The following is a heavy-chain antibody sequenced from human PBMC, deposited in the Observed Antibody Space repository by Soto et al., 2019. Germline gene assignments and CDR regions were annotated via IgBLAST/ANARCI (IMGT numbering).Heavy chain of an antibody. V-gene: IGHV4-34*01. J-gene: IGHJ4*02. Sequence: SETLSLTCAVYGGSFSGYYWSWIRQPPGKGLEWIGEINHSGSTNYDPSLKSRVTISVDTSKNQFSLKLSSVTAADTAVYYCARRVGIFDYWGQGTLVTVSS. CDR3: ARRVGIFDY. CDR1: GGSFSGYY. CDR2: INHSGST.